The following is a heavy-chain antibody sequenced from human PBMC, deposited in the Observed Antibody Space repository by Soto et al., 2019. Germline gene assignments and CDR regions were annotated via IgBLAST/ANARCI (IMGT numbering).Heavy chain of an antibody. CDR2: IYPGDSDS. CDR1: GYSFTRHL. J-gene: IGHJ6*02. CDR3: TRFRAKEDPVWFGELLPTPNYYYGMDV. D-gene: IGHD3-10*01. Sequence: PGESLKISCKASGYSFTRHLIGWVRQLPGKGLEWMGLIYPGDSDSRYSPSFQGHVTISVDKSISTAYLQWSSLKASDTALYYYTRFRAKEDPVWFGELLPTPNYYYGMDVWGQGTTVTVSS. V-gene: IGHV5-51*01.